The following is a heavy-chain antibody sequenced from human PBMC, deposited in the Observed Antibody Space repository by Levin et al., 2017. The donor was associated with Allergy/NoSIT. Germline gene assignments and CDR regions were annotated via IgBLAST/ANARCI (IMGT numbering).Heavy chain of an antibody. J-gene: IGHJ4*02. V-gene: IGHV4-39*07. D-gene: IGHD1-26*01. CDR2: IYYSGST. Sequence: SETLSLTCTVSGGSISSSSYYWGWIRQPPGKGLEWIGSIYYSGSTYYNPSLKSRVTISVDTSKNQFSLKLSSVTAADTAVYYCARSGSTDVSDFDYWGQGTLVTVSS. CDR3: ARSGSTDVSDFDY. CDR1: GGSISSSSYY.